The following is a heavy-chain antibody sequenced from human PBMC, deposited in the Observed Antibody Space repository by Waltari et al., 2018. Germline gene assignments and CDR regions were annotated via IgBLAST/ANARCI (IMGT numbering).Heavy chain of an antibody. J-gene: IGHJ4*02. CDR1: GFTFSSYS. CDR3: ARPYSSGWYINFDY. CDR2: IKQDGRES. V-gene: IGHV3-7*01. D-gene: IGHD6-19*01. Sequence: EVQLVESGGGLVQPGGSLRLSCTASGFTFSSYSMVWVRQAPGKGLEGVATIKQDGRESDYVDSVKGRFTFSRDNAKNSLYLQMNSLRAEDTAVYYCARPYSSGWYINFDYWGQGTLVTVSS.